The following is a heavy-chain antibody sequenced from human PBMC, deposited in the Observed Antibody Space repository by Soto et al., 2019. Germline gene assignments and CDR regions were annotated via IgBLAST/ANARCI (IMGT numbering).Heavy chain of an antibody. Sequence: HPGGSLRLSCAASGFTFSSYGMHWVRQAPGKGLEWVSYISCNGSTKYYADSVKGRFTISRDNAKNSLYLQMNSLRAEDTAVYYCARDLRIPLVRGARCWGKGSLVTV. D-gene: IGHD3-10*01. CDR2: ISCNGSTK. J-gene: IGHJ4*02. V-gene: IGHV3-48*01. CDR3: ARDLRIPLVRGARC. CDR1: GFTFSSYG.